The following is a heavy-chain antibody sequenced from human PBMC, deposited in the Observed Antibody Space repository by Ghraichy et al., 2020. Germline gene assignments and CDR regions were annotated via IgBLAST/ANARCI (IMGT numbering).Heavy chain of an antibody. CDR2: ISGHNGYT. D-gene: IGHD2-21*01. CDR1: GYTVTSYS. CDR3: ATLQSDKPTNNYYGRDV. V-gene: IGHV1-18*04. J-gene: IGHJ6*02. Sequence: ASVKVSCKASGYTVTSYSVTWVRQAPGQVLEWMGWISGHNGYTNYAQKVQGRVSMTTDTSTSTAYMELRNLRSDDTAVYFCATLQSDKPTNNYYGRDVWGQGTMVNGS.